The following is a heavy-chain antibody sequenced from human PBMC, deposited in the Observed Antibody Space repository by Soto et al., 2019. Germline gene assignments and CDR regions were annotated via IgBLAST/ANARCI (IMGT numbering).Heavy chain of an antibody. Sequence: PSETLALTCTFSGVSISGYYWSWVRHPPGKGLELIGYIHSSGSTSCDPSLKSRVTISVDTSKNQFSLKLSSVTAADTAIYYCARYCSGGGCSSKSLDYWGQGALVTVSS. J-gene: IGHJ4*02. CDR2: IHSSGST. CDR3: ARYCSGGGCSSKSLDY. CDR1: GVSISGYY. V-gene: IGHV4-59*01. D-gene: IGHD2-15*01.